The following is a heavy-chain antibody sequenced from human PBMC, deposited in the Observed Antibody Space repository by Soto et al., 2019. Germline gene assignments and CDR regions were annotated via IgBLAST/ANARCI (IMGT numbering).Heavy chain of an antibody. CDR2: ISAYNGNT. V-gene: IGHV1-18*01. CDR3: ARDPWNYVSGWFDP. J-gene: IGHJ5*02. Sequence: ASVKVSCKASGYTFTSYHINWVRQAPGQGLEWMGWISAYNGNTNYAQKLQGRVTMTTDTSTSTAYMELSSLRSEDTAVYYCARDPWNYVSGWFDPWGQGTLVTVSS. D-gene: IGHD1-7*01. CDR1: GYTFTSYH.